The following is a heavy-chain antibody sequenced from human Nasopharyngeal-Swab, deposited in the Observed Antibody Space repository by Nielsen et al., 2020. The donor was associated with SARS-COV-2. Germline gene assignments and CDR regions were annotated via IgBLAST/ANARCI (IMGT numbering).Heavy chain of an antibody. V-gene: IGHV3-23*01. CDR3: AKDRSSSGLDY. Sequence: GESLKISCAASGFTFSSYAMSWVRQAPGKGLEWVSAISGSGGSTYYADSVKGRFTISRDNSKNTLYLRMNSLRAEDTAVYYCAKDRSSSGLDYWGQGTLVTVSS. CDR2: ISGSGGST. D-gene: IGHD6-19*01. CDR1: GFTFSSYA. J-gene: IGHJ4*02.